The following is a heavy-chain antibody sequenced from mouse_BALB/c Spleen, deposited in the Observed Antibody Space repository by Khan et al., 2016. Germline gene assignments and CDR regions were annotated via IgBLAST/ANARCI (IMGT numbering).Heavy chain of an antibody. CDR2: IRYSGST. CDR3: TRSPTATRYFDV. Sequence: EVQLQESGPGLVKPSQSLSLTCTVTGYSITSDYAWNWIRQFPGNKLGWMGYIRYSGSTTYNPSLKSRISFTRATSKTQFFLQLNSVTTEDTATYCCTRSPTATRYFDVWGAGTTVTVSS. J-gene: IGHJ1*01. D-gene: IGHD1-2*01. V-gene: IGHV3-2*02. CDR1: GYSITSDYA.